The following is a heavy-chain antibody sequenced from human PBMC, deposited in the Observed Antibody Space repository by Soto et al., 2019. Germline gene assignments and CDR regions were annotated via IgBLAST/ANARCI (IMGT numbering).Heavy chain of an antibody. D-gene: IGHD3-16*01. V-gene: IGHV1-3*01. CDR2: INAGNGNT. CDR3: ARGGLALMDV. Sequence: QVQLVQSGAEVKKPGASVKVSCKASGYSFTSYAMHWVRQAPGQRLEWMGWINAGNGNTKYSQKFQGRVTITRDTSASTAYMELSSLRSEDTVAYYCARGGLALMDVWGQGTTVTVSS. J-gene: IGHJ6*02. CDR1: GYSFTSYA.